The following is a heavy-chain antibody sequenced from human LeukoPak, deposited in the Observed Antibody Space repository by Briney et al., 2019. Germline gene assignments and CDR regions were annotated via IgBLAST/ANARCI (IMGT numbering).Heavy chain of an antibody. Sequence: GAAVKVSCKASGYTFTSYGISWVRQAPGQGLEWMGWISAYNGNTNYAQKLQGRVTMTTDTSTSTAYMELRSLRSDDTAVFYCARELRPGIAVAVHLYYYYGMDVWGQGTTVTVSS. D-gene: IGHD6-19*01. J-gene: IGHJ6*02. CDR1: GYTFTSYG. CDR3: ARELRPGIAVAVHLYYYYGMDV. CDR2: ISAYNGNT. V-gene: IGHV1-18*01.